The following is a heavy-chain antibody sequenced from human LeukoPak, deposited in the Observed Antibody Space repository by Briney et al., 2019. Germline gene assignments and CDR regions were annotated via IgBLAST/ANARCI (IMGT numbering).Heavy chain of an antibody. J-gene: IGHJ4*02. Sequence: GGSLRLSCAASGFTFSSYWMHWVRQGPGKGLVWVSRINGDGSITAYADSVKGRFTISRDSATNTLYLQMNSLRPGDTGVYYCARRGPETVATIDYWGQGTPVTVSS. CDR3: ARRGPETVATIDY. D-gene: IGHD5-12*01. CDR1: GFTFSSYW. CDR2: INGDGSIT. V-gene: IGHV3-74*01.